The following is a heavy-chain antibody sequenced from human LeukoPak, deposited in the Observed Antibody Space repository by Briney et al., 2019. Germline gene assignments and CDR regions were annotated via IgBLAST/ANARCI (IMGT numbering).Heavy chain of an antibody. D-gene: IGHD5-18*01. CDR2: IIPIFGTA. J-gene: IGHJ4*02. Sequence: ASVKVSCKASGATCSSCAISWVRQAPGQGLEWMGGIIPIFGTANYAQKFQGRVTITADESTSTAYMELSSLRSEDTAVYYCARDGYSWGQGTLVTVSS. CDR1: GATCSSCA. V-gene: IGHV1-69*13. CDR3: ARDGYS.